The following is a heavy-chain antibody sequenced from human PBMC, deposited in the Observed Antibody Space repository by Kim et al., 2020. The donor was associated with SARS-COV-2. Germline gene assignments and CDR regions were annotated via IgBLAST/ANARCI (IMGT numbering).Heavy chain of an antibody. CDR1: GYTFTGYY. CDR3: ARSRRHGGNSGWFDY. J-gene: IGHJ4*02. Sequence: ASVKVSCKASGYTFTGYYMHWVRQAPGQGLEWMGRINPNSGGTNYAQKFQGRVTMTRDTSISTAYMELSRLRSDDTAVYYCARSRRHGGNSGWFDYWGQGTLVTVSS. CDR2: INPNSGGT. D-gene: IGHD2-21*02. V-gene: IGHV1-2*06.